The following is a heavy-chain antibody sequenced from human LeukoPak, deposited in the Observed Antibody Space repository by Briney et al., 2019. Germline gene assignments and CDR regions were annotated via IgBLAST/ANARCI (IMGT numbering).Heavy chain of an antibody. J-gene: IGHJ4*02. Sequence: GGSLRLSCAASGFTFSSYSMNWVRQAPGKGLEWVSSISSSSSYIYYADSVKGRFTISRDNAKNSLYLQMNSLRAEDTAVYYCARSPENIVVVPAARKYYFDYWGQGTLVTVSS. CDR1: GFTFSSYS. V-gene: IGHV3-21*01. D-gene: IGHD2-2*01. CDR3: ARSPENIVVVPAARKYYFDY. CDR2: ISSSSSYI.